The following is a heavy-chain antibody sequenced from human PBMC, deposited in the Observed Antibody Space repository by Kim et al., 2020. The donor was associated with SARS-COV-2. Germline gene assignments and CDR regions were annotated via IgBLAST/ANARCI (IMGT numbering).Heavy chain of an antibody. V-gene: IGHV3-30*18. CDR2: ISYDGSNK. J-gene: IGHJ6*01. Sequence: GGSLRLSCAASGFTFSSYGMHWVRQAPGKGLEWVAVISYDGSNKYYADSVKGRFTISRDNSKNTLYLQMNSLRAEDTAVYYCAKDWGYCSSTSCYGLHY. CDR3: AKDWGYCSSTSCYGLHY. D-gene: IGHD2-2*01. CDR1: GFTFSSYG.